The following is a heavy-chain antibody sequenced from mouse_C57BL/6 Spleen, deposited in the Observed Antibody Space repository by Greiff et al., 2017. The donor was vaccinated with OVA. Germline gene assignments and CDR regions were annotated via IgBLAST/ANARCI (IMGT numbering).Heavy chain of an antibody. CDR3: ARWLLGNYYAMDY. J-gene: IGHJ4*01. CDR2: IYPRSGNT. Sequence: VQLQQSGAELARPGASVKLSCKASGYTFTSYGISWVKQRTGQGLEWIGEIYPRSGNTYYNEKFKGKATLTADKSSSTAYMELRSLTAEDSAVYFCARWLLGNYYAMDYWGQGTSVTVSS. V-gene: IGHV1-81*01. CDR1: GYTFTSYG. D-gene: IGHD2-3*01.